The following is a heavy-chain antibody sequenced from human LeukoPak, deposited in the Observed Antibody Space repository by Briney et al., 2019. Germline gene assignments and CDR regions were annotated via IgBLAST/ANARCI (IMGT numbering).Heavy chain of an antibody. D-gene: IGHD1-26*01. CDR1: GFPFSSYW. V-gene: IGHV3-7*01. CDR3: ARDLLVGATPPVLDY. CDR2: IKQDGSEK. J-gene: IGHJ4*02. Sequence: QPGGSLRLSCAASGFPFSSYWMSWVRQAPGKGLEWVANIKQDGSEKYYVDSVKGRFTISRDNAKNSLYLQMNSLRAEDTAVYYCARDLLVGATPPVLDYWGQGTLVTVSS.